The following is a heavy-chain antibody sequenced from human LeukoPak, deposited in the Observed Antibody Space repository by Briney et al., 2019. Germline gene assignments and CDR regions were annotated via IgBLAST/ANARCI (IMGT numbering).Heavy chain of an antibody. Sequence: ASVTVSCKSTGYTFTSYHLHWVGQAPAQGLEWVGWMNYYNGSTQYAPKLKGRITTTIDTSTSTAYMELRSLGADDTAVYYCARRGNWNEFDYWGQGTLVIVSS. D-gene: IGHD1-20*01. V-gene: IGHV1/OR15-2*02. CDR2: MNYYNGST. CDR1: GYTFTSYH. CDR3: ARRGNWNEFDY. J-gene: IGHJ4*02.